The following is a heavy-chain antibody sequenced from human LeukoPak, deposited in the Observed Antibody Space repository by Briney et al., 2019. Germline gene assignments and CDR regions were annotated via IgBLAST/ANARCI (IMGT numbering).Heavy chain of an antibody. D-gene: IGHD2-2*01. CDR2: IKQDGSEK. Sequence: GGSLRLSCAASGFTFSSYWMSWVRQAPGKGLEWVANIKQDGSEKYYVDSVKGRFTISRDNAKNSLYLQMNSLRAEDTAVYYCARLGSESGVVPAADTGVDYWGQGTLVTVSS. CDR1: GFTFSSYW. J-gene: IGHJ4*02. V-gene: IGHV3-7*01. CDR3: ARLGSESGVVPAADTGVDY.